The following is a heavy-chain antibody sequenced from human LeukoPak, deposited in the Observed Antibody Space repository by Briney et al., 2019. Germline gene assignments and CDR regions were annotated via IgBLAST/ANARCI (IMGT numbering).Heavy chain of an antibody. D-gene: IGHD3-10*01. CDR2: ISSSSSYI. J-gene: IGHJ4*02. V-gene: IGHV3-21*01. Sequence: GGSLRLSCAASGFTFRSYSMNWVRQAPGKGLEWVSSISSSSSYIYYADSVKGRFTISRDNAKNSLYLQMNSLRAEDTAVYYCARQLGPHYGSGSYYQFDYWGQGTLVTVSS. CDR3: ARQLGPHYGSGSYYQFDY. CDR1: GFTFRSYS.